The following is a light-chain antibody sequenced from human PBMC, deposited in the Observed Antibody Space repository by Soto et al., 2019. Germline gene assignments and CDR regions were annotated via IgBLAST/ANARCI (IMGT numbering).Light chain of an antibody. V-gene: IGKV1-27*01. Sequence: DIQMTQSPSSLSASVGDRVTITCRASQAISNYLAWYQQRPGQHPRLMIYDASTLQSGVSSRFSGSRSGTDFTLTLSNLQPEDVATYYCQRYNNIPRTFGQGTKVQIK. J-gene: IGKJ1*01. CDR1: QAISNY. CDR2: DAS. CDR3: QRYNNIPRT.